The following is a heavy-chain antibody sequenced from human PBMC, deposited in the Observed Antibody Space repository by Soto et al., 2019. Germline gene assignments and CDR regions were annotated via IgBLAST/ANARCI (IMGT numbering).Heavy chain of an antibody. CDR3: ARDGIRYCSSTSCYTKGYYYGMDV. Sequence: SETLSLTCAVYGGSFSGYHWSWIRQPPGKELEWIGEINHSGSTNYNPSLKSRVTISVDTSKNQFSLKLSSVTAADTAVYYRARDGIRYCSSTSCYTKGYYYGMDVWGQGTTVTVSS. CDR2: INHSGST. J-gene: IGHJ6*02. V-gene: IGHV4-34*01. CDR1: GGSFSGYH. D-gene: IGHD2-2*02.